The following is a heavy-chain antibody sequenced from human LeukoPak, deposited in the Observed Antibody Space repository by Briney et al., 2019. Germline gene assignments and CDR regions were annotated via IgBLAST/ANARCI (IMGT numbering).Heavy chain of an antibody. Sequence: SETLSLTCTVSGGSISSYYWSWIRQPPGEGLEWIGYIYYSGSTNYNPSLKSRVTISVDTSKNQFSLKLSSVTAADTAVYYCARGGEYPSRYSNTWSTFDYWGQGTLVTVSS. D-gene: IGHD6-13*01. CDR1: GGSISSYY. CDR2: IYYSGST. CDR3: ARGGEYPSRYSNTWSTFDY. J-gene: IGHJ4*02. V-gene: IGHV4-59*01.